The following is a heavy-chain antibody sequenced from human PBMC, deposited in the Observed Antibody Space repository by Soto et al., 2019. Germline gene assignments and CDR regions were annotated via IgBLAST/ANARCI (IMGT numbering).Heavy chain of an antibody. CDR3: AKYFQQLAIFDY. D-gene: IGHD6-13*01. CDR1: GFTFSSYA. J-gene: IGHJ4*02. Sequence: EAQLLESGGGLVQPGGSLRLSCAASGFTFSSYAMSWVRQAPGKGLEWVSTISGTGGSTYYADSVKGRFTISRDNSKNTLYLQMNSLRAEDTAVYYCAKYFQQLAIFDYWGQGTLVTVSS. CDR2: ISGTGGST. V-gene: IGHV3-23*01.